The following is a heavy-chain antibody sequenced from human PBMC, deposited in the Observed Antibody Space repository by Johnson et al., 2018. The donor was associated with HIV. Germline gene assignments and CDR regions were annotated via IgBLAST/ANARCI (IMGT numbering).Heavy chain of an antibody. J-gene: IGHJ3*02. CDR3: ARRGSSAGFSGWRAFEI. D-gene: IGHD6-6*01. CDR1: GFIFSHYW. V-gene: IGHV3-7*05. Sequence: VQLVESGGDLVQPGGSLRLSCVASGFIFSHYWMSWVRQAPGKGLEWLANIKEDGSEDYYVDSLKGRFTISRDNAKNSLYLQMNSLRAEDTALYYCARRGSSAGFSGWRAFEIWGQGTMVTVSS. CDR2: IKEDGSED.